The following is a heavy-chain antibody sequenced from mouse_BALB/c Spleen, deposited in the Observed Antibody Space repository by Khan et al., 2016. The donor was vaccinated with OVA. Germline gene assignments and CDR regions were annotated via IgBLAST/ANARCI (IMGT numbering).Heavy chain of an antibody. Sequence: QVQLQQSGAELVKPGASVKLSCKTSGYTFTNYWIQWVKQRPGQGLGWIGEIFPGTGTTYYNENFKAKATLTIDTSSSTAYMQLSSRTSEDSAVYFCARGYFGNYEFAYWGQGTLVTVSA. V-gene: IGHV1S132*01. CDR1: GYTFTNYW. D-gene: IGHD2-1*01. J-gene: IGHJ3*01. CDR3: ARGYFGNYEFAY. CDR2: IFPGTGTT.